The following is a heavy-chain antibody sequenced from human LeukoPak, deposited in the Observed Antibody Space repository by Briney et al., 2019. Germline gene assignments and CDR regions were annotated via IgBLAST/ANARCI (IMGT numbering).Heavy chain of an antibody. D-gene: IGHD6-13*01. V-gene: IGHV3-11*06. Sequence: PGGSLRLFCAASGFTFSDYYMSWIRQAPGKELEWVSYISCTSSYTIYADSLKGRFTISRDNAKNSLYLQMNSLRGEDTAVYYCARLGSIAAAGTPDYWGQGTLVTVSS. J-gene: IGHJ4*02. CDR1: GFTFSDYY. CDR3: ARLGSIAAAGTPDY. CDR2: ISCTSSYT.